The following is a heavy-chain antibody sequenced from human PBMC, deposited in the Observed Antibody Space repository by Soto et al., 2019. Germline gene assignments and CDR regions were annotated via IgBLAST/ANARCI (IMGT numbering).Heavy chain of an antibody. CDR1: GFTFSSYA. Sequence: GSLRLSCAASGFTFSSYAMHRVRQAPGKGLEWVAVISYDGSNKYYADSVKGRFTISRDNSKNTLYLQMNSLRAEDTAVYYCARGPNYGGNCGGGAWFDPWGQGTLVTVSS. D-gene: IGHD2-15*01. V-gene: IGHV3-30-3*02. J-gene: IGHJ5*02. CDR3: ARGPNYGGNCGGGAWFDP. CDR2: ISYDGSNK.